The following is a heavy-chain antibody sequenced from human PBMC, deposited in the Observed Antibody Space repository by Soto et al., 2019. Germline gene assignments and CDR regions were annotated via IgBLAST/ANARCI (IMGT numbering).Heavy chain of an antibody. V-gene: IGHV1-69*13. CDR2: IIPIFGTA. Sequence: SVKVSCKASGGTFSSYAISWVRQAPGQGLEWMGGIIPIFGTANYAQKFQGRVTITADESTSTAYMELSSLRSEDTAVYYCARDQGYCGGDCYLWPLGYWGQGTLVTVSS. D-gene: IGHD2-21*02. CDR1: GGTFSSYA. J-gene: IGHJ4*02. CDR3: ARDQGYCGGDCYLWPLGY.